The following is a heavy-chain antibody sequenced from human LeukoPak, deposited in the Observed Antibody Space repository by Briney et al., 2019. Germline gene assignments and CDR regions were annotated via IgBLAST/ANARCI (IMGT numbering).Heavy chain of an antibody. D-gene: IGHD1-26*01. CDR1: GGSISSYY. V-gene: IGHV4-34*01. CDR3: ARGLSSGRKKFDY. Sequence: PSETLPLTCTVSGGSISSYYWSWIRQPPGKGLEWIGEINHSGSTNYNPSLKSRVTISVDTSKNQFSLKLSSVTAADTAVYYCARGLSSGRKKFDYWGQGTLVTVSS. J-gene: IGHJ4*02. CDR2: INHSGST.